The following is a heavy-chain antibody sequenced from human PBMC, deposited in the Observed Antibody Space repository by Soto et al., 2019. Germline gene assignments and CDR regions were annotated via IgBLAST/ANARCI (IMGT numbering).Heavy chain of an antibody. CDR3: XXXXXXXXXXXXDX. CDR2: IWYDGSNK. CDR1: GFSFSSYG. J-gene: IGHJ4*02. V-gene: IGHV3-33*01. Sequence: VQLVESGGGVVQSGRSLRLSCAASGFSFSSYGMHWVXXAXXXXXXWVAVIWYDGSNKYYADSVKGRFTISRDNSMYTLYXXXXXXXXXXXXXXXXXXXXXXXXXXXXDXWGQGTLVTVSS.